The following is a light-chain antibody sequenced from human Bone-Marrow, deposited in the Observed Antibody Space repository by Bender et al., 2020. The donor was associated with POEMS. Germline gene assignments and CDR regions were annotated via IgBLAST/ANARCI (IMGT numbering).Light chain of an antibody. CDR2: EVS. Sequence: QSALTQPASVSGSPGQSITISCTNVGGFKYVSWYQQLPGKAPRLIIYEVSNRPSGVSSRFSGSRSGNTASLTISGLQAEDEADYYCGTKTSTWVFGGGTKLTVL. V-gene: IGLV2-14*01. CDR3: GTKTSTWV. CDR1: VGGFKY. J-gene: IGLJ3*02.